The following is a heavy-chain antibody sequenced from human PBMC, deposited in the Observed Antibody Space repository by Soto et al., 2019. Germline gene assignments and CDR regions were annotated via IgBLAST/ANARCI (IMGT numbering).Heavy chain of an antibody. CDR3: ARILVLVPAALVEFDP. CDR2: IFSNDEK. CDR1: GFSLSNARMG. D-gene: IGHD2-2*01. Sequence: SGPTLVNPTATLTLTCTVSGFSLSNARMGVGWIRQPPGKALEWLAHIFSNDEKSYSTSLKSRLTISKDTSKSQVVLTMTKIDPVDTATYYCARILVLVPAALVEFDPWGQGTLVTVSS. J-gene: IGHJ5*02. V-gene: IGHV2-26*01.